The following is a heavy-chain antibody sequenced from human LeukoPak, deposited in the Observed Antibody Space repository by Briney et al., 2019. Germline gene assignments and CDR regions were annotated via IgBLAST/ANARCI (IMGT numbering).Heavy chain of an antibody. CDR2: IYYSGST. CDR3: ARGRPDNYYDSSGYYFQH. J-gene: IGHJ1*01. V-gene: IGHV4-59*01. CDR1: GGSISSCY. Sequence: SETLSLTCTVPGGSISSCYWSWIRQPPGKGLEWIGYIYYSGSTNYNPSLKSRVTISVDTSKNQFSLKLSSVTAADTAVYYCARGRPDNYYDSSGYYFQHWGQGTLVTVSS. D-gene: IGHD3-22*01.